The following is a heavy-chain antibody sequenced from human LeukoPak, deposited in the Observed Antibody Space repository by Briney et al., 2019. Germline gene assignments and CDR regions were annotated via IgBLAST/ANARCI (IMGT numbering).Heavy chain of an antibody. D-gene: IGHD5-12*01. V-gene: IGHV3-30*03. CDR1: GFTFSSYS. J-gene: IGHJ4*02. CDR3: ARPPLYSGYDKLNDY. Sequence: PGGSLRLSCAASGFTFSSYSMNWVRQAPGKGLEWVAVISYDGSNKYYADSVKGRFTISRDNSRNTLYLQMNSLRAEDTAVYYCARPPLYSGYDKLNDYWGQGTLVTVSS. CDR2: ISYDGSNK.